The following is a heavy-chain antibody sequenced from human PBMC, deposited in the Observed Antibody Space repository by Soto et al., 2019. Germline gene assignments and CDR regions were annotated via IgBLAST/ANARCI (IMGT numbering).Heavy chain of an antibody. CDR2: IYYSGST. J-gene: IGHJ3*01. CDR3: AYSTGWYRLDL. D-gene: IGHD6-19*01. CDR1: GGSISSYY. Sequence: SETLSLTCTVSGGSISSYYWSWIRQPPGKGLEWIGYIYYSGSTNYNPSLKSRVTISVDTSKNQFSLKLTSVTAADTAVYYCAYSTGWYRLDLWGQGTLVTV. V-gene: IGHV4-59*12.